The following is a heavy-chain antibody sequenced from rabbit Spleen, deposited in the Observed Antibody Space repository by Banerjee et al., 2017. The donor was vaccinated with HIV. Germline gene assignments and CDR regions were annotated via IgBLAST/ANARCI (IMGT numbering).Heavy chain of an antibody. Sequence: EESGGDLVKPGASLTLTCTASGFSFSSYYWICWVRQAPGKGPEWIACIYNGDGTTYYARWVNGRFTISRSTSLNTVTLQMTSLTAADTATYFCARGSAAMTMVITGYYLYLWGPGTLVTVS. J-gene: IGHJ4*01. CDR2: IYNGDGTT. CDR1: GFSFSSYY. V-gene: IGHV1S47*01. CDR3: ARGSAAMTMVITGYYLYL. D-gene: IGHD2-1*01.